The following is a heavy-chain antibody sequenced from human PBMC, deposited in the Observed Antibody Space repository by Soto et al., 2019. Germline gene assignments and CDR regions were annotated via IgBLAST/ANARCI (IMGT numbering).Heavy chain of an antibody. CDR2: ISAYNGNT. Sequence: ASVKVSCKASGYTFTSYGISWVRQAPGQGLEWMGWISAYNGNTNYAQKLQGRVTMTTDTSTSTVYMELRSLRSDDTAVYYCARFRLAVAGTFDYWGQGTLVTVSS. CDR3: ARFRLAVAGTFDY. D-gene: IGHD6-19*01. V-gene: IGHV1-18*01. J-gene: IGHJ4*02. CDR1: GYTFTSYG.